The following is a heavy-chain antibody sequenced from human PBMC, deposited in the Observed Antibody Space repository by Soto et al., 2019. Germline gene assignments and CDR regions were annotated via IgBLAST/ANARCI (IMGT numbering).Heavy chain of an antibody. CDR3: ARDSPSSGLLGTNY. V-gene: IGHV1-18*01. CDR2: VSAYTGET. D-gene: IGHD3-22*01. J-gene: IGHJ4*02. CDR1: GYTFTNHG. Sequence: VQLVQSGAEVKKPGASVKVFCKASGYTFTNHGISWVRQAPGHGLEWMGWVSAYTGETKYAQSLQGRVTMTTDTSTNTAYMELRSLSSDDTAVFYCARDSPSSGLLGTNYWGQGTLVTVSS.